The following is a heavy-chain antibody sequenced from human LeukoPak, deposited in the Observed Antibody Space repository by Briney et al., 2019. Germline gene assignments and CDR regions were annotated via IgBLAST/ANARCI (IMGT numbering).Heavy chain of an antibody. D-gene: IGHD5-12*01. Sequence: AASVKVSCKASGFTFTNYNMHWVRQAPGQGLEWMGIINPSGGSTNYAQNFQARVTMTRDTSTSTVYMELSSLRSEDTAVYYCARTSHYVDIAATIPYGIYYFDYWGQGTLVTVSS. J-gene: IGHJ4*02. CDR1: GFTFTNYN. CDR3: ARTSHYVDIAATIPYGIYYFDY. CDR2: INPSGGST. V-gene: IGHV1-46*01.